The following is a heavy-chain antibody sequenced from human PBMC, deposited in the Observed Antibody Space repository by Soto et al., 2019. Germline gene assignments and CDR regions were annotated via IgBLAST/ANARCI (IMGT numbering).Heavy chain of an antibody. Sequence: QVQLVESGGGVVQPGRSLRLSCEASGFAFRSYAVHWVRQAPGKGLDWVALISYDGSNKYYADSVKGRFTISRDNSKNTLYLQVNSLRAEDTAVYYCASRLGFGTYYFAYWGQGTLVTVSS. J-gene: IGHJ4*02. D-gene: IGHD1-7*01. CDR1: GFAFRSYA. CDR3: ASRLGFGTYYFAY. V-gene: IGHV3-30-3*01. CDR2: ISYDGSNK.